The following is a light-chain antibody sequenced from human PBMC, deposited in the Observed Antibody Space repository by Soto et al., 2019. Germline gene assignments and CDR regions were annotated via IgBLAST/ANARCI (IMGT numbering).Light chain of an antibody. J-gene: IGKJ1*01. CDR1: QSISSW. CDR2: DAS. Sequence: DIQMTQSPSTLSASVGYRVTITCRASQSISSWLAWYQQKPGKAPKLLIYDASSLESGVPSRFSGSGSGTEFTLTISSLQPDDFATYYCQQYNSYSPATFGQGTKV. CDR3: QQYNSYSPAT. V-gene: IGKV1-5*01.